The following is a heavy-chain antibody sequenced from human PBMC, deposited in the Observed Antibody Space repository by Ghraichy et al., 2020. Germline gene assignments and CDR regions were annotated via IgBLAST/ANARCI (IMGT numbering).Heavy chain of an antibody. CDR1: GFTFSSYS. V-gene: IGHV3-21*01. CDR3: ARVQWLERKPNRFDY. J-gene: IGHJ4*02. Sequence: GGSLRLSCAASGFTFSSYSMNWVRQAPGKGLEWVSSISSSSSYIYYADSVKGRFTISRDNAKNSLYLQMNSLRAEDTAVYYCARVQWLERKPNRFDYWGQGTLVTVSS. D-gene: IGHD6-19*01. CDR2: ISSSSSYI.